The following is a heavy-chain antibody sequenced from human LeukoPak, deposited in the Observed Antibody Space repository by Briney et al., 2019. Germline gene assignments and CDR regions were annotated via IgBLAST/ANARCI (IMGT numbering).Heavy chain of an antibody. CDR3: ARLQWLQTGRDFLDY. Sequence: GGSLRLSCAASGFTFSSYAIQWARQAPGKGLEWVSSISSSGSYIYYADSVKGRFTISRDNAKNSLDLQMNSLRVEDTAVYYCARLQWLQTGRDFLDYWGQGTLVTVSS. CDR1: GFTFSSYA. CDR2: ISSSGSYI. V-gene: IGHV3-21*06. J-gene: IGHJ4*02. D-gene: IGHD6-19*01.